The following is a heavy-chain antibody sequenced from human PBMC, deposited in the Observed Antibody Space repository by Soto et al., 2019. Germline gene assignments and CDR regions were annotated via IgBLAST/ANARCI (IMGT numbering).Heavy chain of an antibody. J-gene: IGHJ4*02. D-gene: IGHD2-2*01. CDR1: GGSVSSGSFY. V-gene: IGHV4-61*01. CDR3: ARGYCSSRSCSIFNY. Sequence: SETLSLTCTVSGGSVSSGSFYWSWIRQPPGKGLEWIGYIYHTGSNTYNPSLKSRVTMSADTSQNQFSLRLSSVTAADTAVYYCARGYCSSRSCSIFNYWGQGTQVTVS. CDR2: IYHTGSN.